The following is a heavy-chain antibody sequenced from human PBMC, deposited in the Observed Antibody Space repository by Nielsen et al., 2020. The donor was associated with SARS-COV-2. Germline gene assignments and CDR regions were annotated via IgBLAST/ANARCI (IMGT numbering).Heavy chain of an antibody. Sequence: GESLKISCAASGFPFSSYEMNWVRQAPGKGLEWVANIKQDGSEKYYVDSVKGRFTISRDNAKNSLYLQMNSLRAEDTAVYYCARVRFTAHGYSDYWGQGTLVTVSS. CDR2: IKQDGSEK. V-gene: IGHV3-7*01. CDR3: ARVRFTAHGYSDY. J-gene: IGHJ4*02. D-gene: IGHD5-12*01. CDR1: GFPFSSYE.